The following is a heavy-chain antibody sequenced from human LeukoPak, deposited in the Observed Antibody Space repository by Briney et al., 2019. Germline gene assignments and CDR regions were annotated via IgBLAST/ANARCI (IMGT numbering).Heavy chain of an antibody. CDR2: ISSSGSST. V-gene: IGHV3-23*01. CDR1: GFTFSIYA. J-gene: IGHJ4*02. CDR3: AKVWYCSGGSCYYFDS. D-gene: IGHD2-15*01. Sequence: GGSLRLSCTTSGFTFSIYAMSWVRQAPGKGLEWVSGISSSGSSTYYVDSVKGRFTISRDNSKNTLYLQMNSLRAEDTAVYYCAKVWYCSGGSCYYFDSWGQGTLVTVSS.